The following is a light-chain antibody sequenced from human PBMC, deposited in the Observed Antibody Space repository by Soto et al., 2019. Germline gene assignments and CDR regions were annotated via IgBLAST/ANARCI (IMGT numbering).Light chain of an antibody. CDR1: WSNIGNNA. J-gene: IGLJ2*01. V-gene: IGLV1-36*01. CDR3: AVWDDSLNGRI. CDR2: YDD. Sequence: QSVLTQPPSVSEAPRQRVTISCSGSWSNIGNNAVSWFQQLPGKASKLLIYYDDLLASGVSDRFSGSKSGTSASLAISGLQSEDEADYYCAVWDDSLNGRIFGGGTKLTVL.